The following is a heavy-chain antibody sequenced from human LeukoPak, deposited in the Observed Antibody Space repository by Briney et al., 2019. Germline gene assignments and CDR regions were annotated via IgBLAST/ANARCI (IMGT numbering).Heavy chain of an antibody. Sequence: GGSLRLSCAASGFTFSDYYMTWIRQAPGKGLEWVSYIGTSGNTIYYADSVKGRFTISRDNSKNTLYLQMNSLRAEDTAVYYCAKDRGIVVVPAASDYWGQGTLVTVSS. J-gene: IGHJ4*02. CDR3: AKDRGIVVVPAASDY. V-gene: IGHV3-11*01. CDR2: IGTSGNTI. CDR1: GFTFSDYY. D-gene: IGHD2-2*01.